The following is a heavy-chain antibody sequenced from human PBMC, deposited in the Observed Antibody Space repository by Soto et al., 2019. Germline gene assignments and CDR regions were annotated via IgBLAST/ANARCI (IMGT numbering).Heavy chain of an antibody. CDR1: GFTCSSYG. Sequence: GGSLRLSCAASGFTCSSYGMHWVRQAPGKGLEWVAVISYDGSNKYYADSVKGRFTISRDNSKNTLYLQMNSLRAEDTAVYYCATPYYYDSSEPSGFDYWGQGTLVTVSS. J-gene: IGHJ4*02. CDR3: ATPYYYDSSEPSGFDY. V-gene: IGHV3-30*03. CDR2: ISYDGSNK. D-gene: IGHD3-22*01.